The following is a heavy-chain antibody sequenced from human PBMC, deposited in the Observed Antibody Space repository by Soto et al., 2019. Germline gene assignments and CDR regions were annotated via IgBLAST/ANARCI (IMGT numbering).Heavy chain of an antibody. CDR3: AKTTDGWFSAFEI. CDR1: GFTFRPYA. CDR2: ISGGGGTT. J-gene: IGHJ3*02. Sequence: GGSLRLSCAASGFTFRPYAMNWVRQAPGKGLEWVSSISGGGGTTYHADSVKGRFTISRDNSKNTLYLQMNSLRAEDTAVYFCAKTTDGWFSAFEIWGQGTVVTVSS. V-gene: IGHV3-23*01. D-gene: IGHD6-19*01.